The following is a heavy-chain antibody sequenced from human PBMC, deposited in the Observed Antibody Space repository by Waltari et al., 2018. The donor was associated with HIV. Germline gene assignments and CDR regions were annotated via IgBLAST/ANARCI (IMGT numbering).Heavy chain of an antibody. CDR1: GFNLTDYW. Sequence: EVQLVESGGGLVQPGESLRLSCVASGFNLTDYWMHWVRQVSGKGPLWVSRLTKDGSSAIYADSGKGRFTISRDIAKNTLYLELRRVGVEDSGVYYCVRNEVWQRFHYFEHWGQGTLVTVSS. D-gene: IGHD3-16*01. CDR3: VRNEVWQRFHYFEH. CDR2: LTKDGSSA. V-gene: IGHV3-74*01. J-gene: IGHJ1*01.